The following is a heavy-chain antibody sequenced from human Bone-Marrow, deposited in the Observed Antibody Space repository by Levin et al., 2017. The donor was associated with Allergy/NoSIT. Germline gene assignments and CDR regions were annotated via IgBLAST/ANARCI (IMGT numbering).Heavy chain of an antibody. CDR1: GFTFSDYY. CDR2: ISSSGSTI. CDR3: ARDLVVVVPAAPYYYYYYGMDV. Sequence: PGGSLRLSCAASGFTFSDYYMSWIRQAPGKGLEWVSYISSSGSTIYYADSVKGRFTISRDNAKNSLYLQMNSLRAEDTAVYYCARDLVVVVPAAPYYYYYYGMDVWGQGTTVTVSS. J-gene: IGHJ6*02. V-gene: IGHV3-11*01. D-gene: IGHD2-2*01.